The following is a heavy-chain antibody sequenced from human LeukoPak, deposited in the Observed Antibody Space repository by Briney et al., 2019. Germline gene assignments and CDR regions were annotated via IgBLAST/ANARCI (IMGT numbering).Heavy chain of an antibody. Sequence: SETLSLTCTVSGGSLSNTNYYWGWIRQPPGKGLEWIGSVSYSGSTYYNPSLQDRITILVDTSKNQFSLRLTSVTAADAAVYYCARHEWNYVTYFDFWGQGTRVTVSS. CDR2: VSYSGST. D-gene: IGHD1-7*01. CDR1: GGSLSNTNYY. CDR3: ARHEWNYVTYFDF. V-gene: IGHV4-39*01. J-gene: IGHJ4*02.